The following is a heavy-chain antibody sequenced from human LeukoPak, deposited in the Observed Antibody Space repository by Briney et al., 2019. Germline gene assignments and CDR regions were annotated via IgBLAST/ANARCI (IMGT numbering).Heavy chain of an antibody. CDR3: ARDRKLPEGMAALNWFDP. CDR1: GGSISSGSYY. D-gene: IGHD6-13*01. CDR2: IYTSGTT. Sequence: SQTLSLTCTVSGGSISSGSYYWSWIRQPPGKGLEWIGRIYTSGTTNYNPPPKSRVTISVDTSKNQFSLKLSSVTAADTAVYYCARDRKLPEGMAALNWFDPWGQGTLVTVSS. V-gene: IGHV4-61*02. J-gene: IGHJ5*02.